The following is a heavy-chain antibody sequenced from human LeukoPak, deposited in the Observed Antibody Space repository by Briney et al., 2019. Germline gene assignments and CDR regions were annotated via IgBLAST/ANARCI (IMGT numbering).Heavy chain of an antibody. CDR2: INPNSGGT. CDR3: ARARTYYYDSSGYSFDY. CDR1: GYIFTGYY. V-gene: IGHV1-2*02. Sequence: ASVKVSCKASGYIFTGYYMHWVRQAPGQGLEWMGWINPNSGGTNYAQKFQGRVTMTRDTSISTAYMELSRLRSDDTAVYYCARARTYYYDSSGYSFDYWGQGTLVTVSS. D-gene: IGHD3-22*01. J-gene: IGHJ4*02.